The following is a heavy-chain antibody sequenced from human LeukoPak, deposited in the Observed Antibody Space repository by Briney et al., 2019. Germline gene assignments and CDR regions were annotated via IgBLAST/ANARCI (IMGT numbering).Heavy chain of an antibody. J-gene: IGHJ4*02. V-gene: IGHV3-48*03. Sequence: SGGSLRLSCAASGFTFSSYDMNWVRQAPGKGLEWVSYISCSASSIYYADSVKGRFTISRDNAKNSVYLQMNSLRAEDTAVYYCAKDLRYYDSSGYSDYWGQGTLVTVSS. D-gene: IGHD3-22*01. CDR3: AKDLRYYDSSGYSDY. CDR2: ISCSASSI. CDR1: GFTFSSYD.